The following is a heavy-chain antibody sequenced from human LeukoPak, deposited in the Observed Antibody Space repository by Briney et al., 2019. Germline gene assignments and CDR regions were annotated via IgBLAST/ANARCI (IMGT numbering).Heavy chain of an antibody. D-gene: IGHD3-22*01. J-gene: IGHJ4*02. Sequence: PGRSLRLSCAASGFTFSTYAMHWVRQAPGKGLEWVSFTSYDGSNKYYADSVKGRFTISRDNSKNTLDLQMNSLRTEDTAMYYCARGDDSSGYFYSYFDYWGQGTLVTVSS. CDR1: GFTFSTYA. CDR2: TSYDGSNK. CDR3: ARGDDSSGYFYSYFDY. V-gene: IGHV3-30-3*01.